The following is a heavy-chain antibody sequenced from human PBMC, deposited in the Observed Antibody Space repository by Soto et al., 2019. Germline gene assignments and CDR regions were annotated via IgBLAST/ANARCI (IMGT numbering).Heavy chain of an antibody. CDR3: AAIVVGATRHSDVDY. CDR2: RHASGGT. CDR1: GGPISSKEYV. J-gene: IGHJ4*02. D-gene: IGHD2-21*01. Sequence: XDSLSVPSIVSGGPISSKEYVWAWIRQPPGRGLEFSASRHASGGTYHASSLKSRATMSLDTSKDQFSLKLQSVTAADTGTYYCAAIVVGATRHSDVDYWGQGTLVTVSS. V-gene: IGHV4-39*01.